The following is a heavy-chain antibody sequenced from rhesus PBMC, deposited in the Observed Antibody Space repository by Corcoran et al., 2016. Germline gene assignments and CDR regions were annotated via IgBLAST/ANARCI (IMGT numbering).Heavy chain of an antibody. CDR1: GYSFHDHY. CDR3: ARGVAYL. J-gene: IGHJ2*01. CDR2: VDPEDGEA. Sequence: EVQLVQSGAEVKKPGAFVKISCKASGYSFHDHYLNWVRQAPGKGREWMGRVDPEDGEADTAQKIQDRVTITADMSTDTAYMKLSRLRSEDTAVYYCARGVAYLWGPGTPITISS. D-gene: IGHD2-33*01. V-gene: IGHV1-111*02.